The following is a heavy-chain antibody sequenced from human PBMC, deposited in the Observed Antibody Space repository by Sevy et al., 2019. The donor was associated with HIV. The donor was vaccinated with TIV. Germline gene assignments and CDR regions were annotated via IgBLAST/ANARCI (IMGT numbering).Heavy chain of an antibody. CDR2: IRYDGINK. J-gene: IGHJ6*02. Sequence: SCAASGFRFNNFGMYWVRQAPGKGLEGVAFIRYDGINKYYVDSVKGRSTISRDNSKDTLYLEMKSLRLEDTAIYYCAKGGSGGIDHYGMDVWGQGTTVTVSS. D-gene: IGHD6-25*01. CDR3: AKGGSGGIDHYGMDV. V-gene: IGHV3-30*02. CDR1: GFRFNNFG.